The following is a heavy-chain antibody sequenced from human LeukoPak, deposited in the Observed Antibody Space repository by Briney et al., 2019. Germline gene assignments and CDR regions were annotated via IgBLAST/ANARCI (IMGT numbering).Heavy chain of an antibody. V-gene: IGHV3-48*03. CDR1: GFTFSSYE. Sequence: GGSLRLPCAASGFTFSSYEMNWVRQAPGKGLEWVSYISSSGGTIYYADSVKGRFTISRDNAKNSLYLQMNSLRAEDTAVYYCARDHDYGDYGDYWGQGTLVTVSS. J-gene: IGHJ4*02. CDR3: ARDHDYGDYGDY. CDR2: ISSSGGTI. D-gene: IGHD4-17*01.